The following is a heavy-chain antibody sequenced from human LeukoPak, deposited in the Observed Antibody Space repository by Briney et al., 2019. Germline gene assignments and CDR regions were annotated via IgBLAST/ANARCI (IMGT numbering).Heavy chain of an antibody. Sequence: GGSLRLSCAVSGFTFSTNYMTWVRQAPGKGLEWVSDVYSGGATYYADSVKGRFTISRDNSKNTLYLQMNSLRAEDTAIYYCAKVTYGSGTYGAFDSWGQGTLVAVSS. CDR1: GFTFSTNY. D-gene: IGHD3-10*01. CDR2: VYSGGAT. J-gene: IGHJ4*02. V-gene: IGHV3-53*01. CDR3: AKVTYGSGTYGAFDS.